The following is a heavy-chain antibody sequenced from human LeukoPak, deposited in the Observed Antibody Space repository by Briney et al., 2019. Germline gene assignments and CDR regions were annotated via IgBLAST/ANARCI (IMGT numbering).Heavy chain of an antibody. CDR3: ARDEGYFQH. V-gene: IGHV3-21*01. Sequence: PGGSLRLSCAASGFTFSTYSTNWVRQAPGKALEWVSSISSTSNYIYYADSVKGRFTISRDNAKNSLYLQMNSLRAEDTAVYYCARDEGYFQHWGQGTLVTVSS. CDR1: GFTFSTYS. CDR2: ISSTSNYI. J-gene: IGHJ1*01.